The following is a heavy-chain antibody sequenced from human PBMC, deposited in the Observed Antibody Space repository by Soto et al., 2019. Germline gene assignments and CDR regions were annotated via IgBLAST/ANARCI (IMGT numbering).Heavy chain of an antibody. J-gene: IGHJ6*02. CDR3: ARNGGPLGSYYYGMDV. D-gene: IGHD3-16*01. CDR1: GGTFSSYA. Sequence: QVQLVQSGAEVKKPGSSVKVSCKASGGTFSSYAISWVRQAPGQGLEWMGGIIPIFGRANYAQKLQGRVTITEDESTSTAYKELSSLRSEDTAVYYWARNGGPLGSYYYGMDVWGQGTTVTLSS. CDR2: IIPIFGRA. V-gene: IGHV1-69*12.